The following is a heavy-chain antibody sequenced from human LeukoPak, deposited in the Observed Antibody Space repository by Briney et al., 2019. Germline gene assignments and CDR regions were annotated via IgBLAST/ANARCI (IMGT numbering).Heavy chain of an antibody. CDR1: GYTFTGYF. V-gene: IGHV1-2*02. J-gene: IGHJ4*02. Sequence: ASVKVSCKASGYTFTGYFMHWVRQAPGQGLEWMGWINPNSGGTNYAQKFQGRVTMTRDTSISTAYMELSRLRSDDTAVYYCARESLRFLEWLPRPNDYWGQGTLVTVSS. D-gene: IGHD3-3*01. CDR3: ARESLRFLEWLPRPNDY. CDR2: INPNSGGT.